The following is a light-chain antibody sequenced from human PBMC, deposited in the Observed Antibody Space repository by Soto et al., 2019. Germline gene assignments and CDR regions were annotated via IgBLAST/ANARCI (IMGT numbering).Light chain of an antibody. V-gene: IGKV3-20*01. CDR1: QSVSTSF. CDR2: GTS. CDR3: HQFDSSLT. J-gene: IGKJ1*01. Sequence: EIVLTQSPGTLSLSPGDRATLSCRASQSVSTSFLAWYQQTPGQAPRLLIYGTSSRATGIPDRFSGSGSGNDFPLPISRMEPEEFAVYYCHQFDSSLTFGQGTTVEIK.